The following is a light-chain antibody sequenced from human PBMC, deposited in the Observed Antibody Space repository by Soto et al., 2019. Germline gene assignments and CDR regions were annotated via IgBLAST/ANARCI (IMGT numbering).Light chain of an antibody. Sequence: EIVLTQSPATLSLSPGERATLSCRASQTVGSYLPWYQQKPGQVPRLIIYNASNSATGIPARFSGSGAGTEFTLTISSLVPEDFAVYYYQQRSNGRLPWTFGQGAKVEIK. CDR2: NAS. CDR3: QQRSNGRLPWT. CDR1: QTVGSY. V-gene: IGKV3-11*01. J-gene: IGKJ1*01.